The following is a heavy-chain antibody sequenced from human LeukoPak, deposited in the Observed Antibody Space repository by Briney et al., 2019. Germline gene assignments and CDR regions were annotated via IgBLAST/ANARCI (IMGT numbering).Heavy chain of an antibody. CDR3: AREDLVPTAVDY. CDR1: GFNFGRYW. CDR2: INSDGSYK. J-gene: IGHJ4*02. Sequence: PGGSLRLSCAASGFNFGRYWMHWVRQAPGKGLLWVSRINSDGSYKTNADFAKGRFTISRDNAKNTLYLQMNSLRAEDTAVYYCAREDLVPTAVDYWGQGTLVTASS. D-gene: IGHD5-12*01. V-gene: IGHV3-74*03.